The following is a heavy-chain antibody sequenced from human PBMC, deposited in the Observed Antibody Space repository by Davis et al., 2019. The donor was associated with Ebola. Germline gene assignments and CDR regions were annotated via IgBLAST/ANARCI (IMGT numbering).Heavy chain of an antibody. Sequence: SETLSLTCAVYGGSFSGYYWSWIRQPPGKGLEWIGEINHSGSTNYNPSLKSRVTISVDTSKNQFSLKLSSVTAADTAVYYCARGDYDFWSGLGMDVWGQGTTVTVSS. D-gene: IGHD3-3*01. J-gene: IGHJ6*02. CDR1: GGSFSGYY. V-gene: IGHV4-34*01. CDR2: INHSGST. CDR3: ARGDYDFWSGLGMDV.